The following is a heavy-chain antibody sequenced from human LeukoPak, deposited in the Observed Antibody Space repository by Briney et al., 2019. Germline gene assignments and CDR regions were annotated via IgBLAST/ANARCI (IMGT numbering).Heavy chain of an antibody. D-gene: IGHD3-3*01. J-gene: IGHJ6*02. CDR1: GFTFSSYS. Sequence: GGSLRLSCAASGFTFSSYSMNWVRQAPGKGLEWVTSISSSSSYIYYADSVKGRFTISRDNANNSLYLQMNSLRAEDTAVYYCARSETRWSGYYIPGYYGMDVWGQGTTVTVSS. CDR3: ARSETRWSGYYIPGYYGMDV. CDR2: ISSSSSYI. V-gene: IGHV3-21*01.